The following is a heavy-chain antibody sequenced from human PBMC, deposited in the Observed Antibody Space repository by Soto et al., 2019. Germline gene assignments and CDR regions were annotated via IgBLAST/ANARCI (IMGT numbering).Heavy chain of an antibody. CDR1: GFTFNNYA. CDR2: ISATGDST. Sequence: EVQLLESGGGLVQPGESLRLSCAASGFTFNNYAMSWVRQAPGKGLEWVSAISATGDSTYYADSVKGRFTISRDNSKNTLSLQMNSLRAEDTALYYCAKRGASGSSWPFDFWGQGTLVTVSS. CDR3: AKRGASGSSWPFDF. V-gene: IGHV3-23*01. J-gene: IGHJ4*02. D-gene: IGHD6-13*01.